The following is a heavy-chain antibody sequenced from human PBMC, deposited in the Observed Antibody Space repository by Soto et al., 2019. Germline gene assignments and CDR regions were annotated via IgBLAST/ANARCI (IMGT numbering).Heavy chain of an antibody. Sequence: HPGGSLRLSCAASGSTVSSNYMSWVRQAPGKGLEWVSVIYSGGSTYYADSVKGRFTISRHNSKNTLYLQMNSLRAEDTAVYYCAREGCSSTSCPHRLDVWGKGTTVTVSS. CDR1: GSTVSSNY. J-gene: IGHJ6*04. CDR3: AREGCSSTSCPHRLDV. CDR2: IYSGGST. V-gene: IGHV3-53*04. D-gene: IGHD2-2*01.